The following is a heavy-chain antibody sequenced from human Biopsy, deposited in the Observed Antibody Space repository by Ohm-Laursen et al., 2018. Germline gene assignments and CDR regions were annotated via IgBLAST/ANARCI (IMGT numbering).Heavy chain of an antibody. J-gene: IGHJ4*02. Sequence: SLRLSCTASGLTFTTALMSWVRQAPGKGLEWVGRIKSKTDGGTIDYVASVKGRIIISRDDSKKTVYLQMNNLKTEDTGVYYCTTYQYWGQGTLVTVSS. D-gene: IGHD3-16*02. CDR1: GLTFTTAL. CDR3: TTYQY. V-gene: IGHV3-15*01. CDR2: IKSKTDGGTI.